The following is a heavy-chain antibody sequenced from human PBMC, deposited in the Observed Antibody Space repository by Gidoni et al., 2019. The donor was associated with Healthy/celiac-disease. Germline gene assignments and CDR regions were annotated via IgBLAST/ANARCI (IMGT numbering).Heavy chain of an antibody. V-gene: IGHV3-33*01. CDR3: AREPPGYSSSWGHFDY. Sequence: QVQLVESGGGVVQPGRSLRLSCAASGFTFSSYGMHWVRQAPGKGLEWGAVIWYDGSNKYYADSVKGRFTISRDNSKNTLYLQMNSLRAEDTAVYYCAREPPGYSSSWGHFDYWGQGTLVTVSS. CDR1: GFTFSSYG. J-gene: IGHJ4*02. CDR2: IWYDGSNK. D-gene: IGHD6-13*01.